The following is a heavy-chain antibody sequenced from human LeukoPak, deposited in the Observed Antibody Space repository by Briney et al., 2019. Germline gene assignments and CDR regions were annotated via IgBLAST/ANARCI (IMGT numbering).Heavy chain of an antibody. CDR1: GGSISSSSYY. V-gene: IGHV4-39*07. J-gene: IGHJ4*02. CDR3: ARDSPGYYDSSGHFDY. CDR2: IYYSGST. Sequence: SETLSLTCTVSGGSISSSSYYWGWIRQPPGKGLEWIGSIYYSGSTYYNPSLKSRVTISVDTSKNQFSLKLSSVTAADTAVYYCARDSPGYYDSSGHFDYWGQGTLATVSS. D-gene: IGHD3-22*01.